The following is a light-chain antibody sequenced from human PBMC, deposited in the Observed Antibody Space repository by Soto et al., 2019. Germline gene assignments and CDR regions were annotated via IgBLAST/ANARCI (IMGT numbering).Light chain of an antibody. CDR1: SSDVGGYNY. Sequence: QSALTQPPSASGSFGQSVTISCTGTSSDVGGYNYVSWYQQHPGKAPKLMIYEVSERPSGVPDRFSDSKSGNTASLTVSGLQADDEADYYCSSYSGTNYHYVFGTGTKLTVL. CDR3: SSYSGTNYHYV. J-gene: IGLJ1*01. V-gene: IGLV2-8*01. CDR2: EVS.